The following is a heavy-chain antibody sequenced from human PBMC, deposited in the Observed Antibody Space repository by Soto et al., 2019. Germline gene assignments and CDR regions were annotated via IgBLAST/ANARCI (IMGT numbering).Heavy chain of an antibody. D-gene: IGHD3-10*01. CDR3: AREPGAPYGCTLV. CDR2: IIPIFGTA. V-gene: IGHV1-69*13. CDR1: GGTFSSYA. J-gene: IGHJ6*02. Sequence: GASVKVSCKASGGTFSSYAISWVRQAPGQGLEWMGGIIPIFGTANYAQKFQGRVTITADESTSTAYMELSSLRSEDTAVYYCAREPGAPYGCTLVLGQATTVTVPS.